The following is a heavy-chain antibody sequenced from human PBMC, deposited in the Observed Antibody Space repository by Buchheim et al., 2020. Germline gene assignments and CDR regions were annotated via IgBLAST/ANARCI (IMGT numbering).Heavy chain of an antibody. CDR3: TTAPDIVVVPAATVVDYYYYGMDV. Sequence: EVQLVESGGGLVKPGGSLRLSCAASGFTFSNAWMNWVRQAPGKGLEWVGRIKSKTDGGTTDYAAPVKGRFNISRDDSKNTLYLQMNSLKTEDTAVYYCTTAPDIVVVPAATVVDYYYYGMDVWGQGTT. V-gene: IGHV3-15*07. CDR2: IKSKTDGGTT. D-gene: IGHD2-2*01. J-gene: IGHJ6*02. CDR1: GFTFSNAW.